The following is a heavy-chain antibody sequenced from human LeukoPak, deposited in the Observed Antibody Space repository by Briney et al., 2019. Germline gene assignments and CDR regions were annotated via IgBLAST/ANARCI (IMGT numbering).Heavy chain of an antibody. Sequence: GGSLRLSCAASGFTFSSYWMHWVRQAPGKGLVWVSRVNSDGSSTTYADSVKGRFTIPRDNAKKTLYLQMNSLRAEDTAVYYCGRGSTQYSSGWYGLDYWGQGTLVTVSS. V-gene: IGHV3-74*01. CDR3: GRGSTQYSSGWYGLDY. D-gene: IGHD6-19*01. CDR2: VNSDGSST. CDR1: GFTFSSYW. J-gene: IGHJ4*02.